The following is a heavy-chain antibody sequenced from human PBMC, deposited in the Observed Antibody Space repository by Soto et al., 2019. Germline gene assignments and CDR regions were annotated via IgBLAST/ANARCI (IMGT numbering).Heavy chain of an antibody. Sequence: SLRLSCVASGFTFWDQAIHFVRQSPFKCLEWVSGISWKGDRVGYADSVKGRFTISRDNAKKSLVLQMNSLRAEDTAFYFCVRDTYYDFWSGPGGPFDLWGPGTMVTVSS. CDR1: GFTFWDQA. D-gene: IGHD3-3*01. CDR2: ISWKGDRV. V-gene: IGHV3-9*01. CDR3: VRDTYYDFWSGPGGPFDL. J-gene: IGHJ3*01.